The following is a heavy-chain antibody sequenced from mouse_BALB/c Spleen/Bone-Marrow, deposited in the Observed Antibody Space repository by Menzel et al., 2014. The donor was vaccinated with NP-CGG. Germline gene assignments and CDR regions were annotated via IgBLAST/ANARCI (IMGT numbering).Heavy chain of an antibody. D-gene: IGHD2-1*01. CDR1: GFTFSSYG. CDR3: ARPYGNWYFDV. V-gene: IGHV5-6-3*01. CDR2: INSNGGST. Sequence: EVMLVESGGGLVQPGGSLKLSCAASGFTFSSYGMSWVRQTPDKRLELVATINSNGGSTYYPDSVKGRFTISRDNAKNTLYLQMSSLKSEDTAMYYCARPYGNWYFDVWGAGTTVTDSS. J-gene: IGHJ1*01.